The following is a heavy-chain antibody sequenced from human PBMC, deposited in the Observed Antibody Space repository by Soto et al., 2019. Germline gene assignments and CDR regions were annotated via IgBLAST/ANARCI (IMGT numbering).Heavy chain of an antibody. D-gene: IGHD6-19*01. J-gene: IGHJ4*02. CDR1: GFIFISYS. Sequence: GGALRLSCAASGFIFISYSMNWVRQAPGKGLEWVSYISSSSSTIYYADSVKGRFTISRDNAKNSLYLQMNSLRAEDTAVYYCARDGGYSSGWYFDYWGQGTLVTVSS. CDR2: ISSSSSTI. V-gene: IGHV3-48*01. CDR3: ARDGGYSSGWYFDY.